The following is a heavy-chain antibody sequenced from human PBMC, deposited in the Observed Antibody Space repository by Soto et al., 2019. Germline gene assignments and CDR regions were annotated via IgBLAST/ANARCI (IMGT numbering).Heavy chain of an antibody. J-gene: IGHJ6*02. Sequence: ASVKVSCKASGGTFSSYAISWVRQAPGQGLEWMGGIIPIFGTANYAQKFQGRVTITADDSTSTAYMELSSLRSEDTAVYYCAGAAGIFYGMDVWGQGTTVTVSS. CDR3: AGAAGIFYGMDV. CDR1: GGTFSSYA. CDR2: IIPIFGTA. D-gene: IGHD2-15*01. V-gene: IGHV1-69*13.